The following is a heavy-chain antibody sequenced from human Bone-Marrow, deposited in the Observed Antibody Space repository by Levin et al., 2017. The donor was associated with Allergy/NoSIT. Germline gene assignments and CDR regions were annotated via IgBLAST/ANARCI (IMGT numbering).Heavy chain of an antibody. CDR3: ATHLAPYSYGYFHY. D-gene: IGHD5-18*01. J-gene: IGHJ4*02. CDR1: GFTFSNYG. V-gene: IGHV3-30*03. Sequence: PGGSLRLSCAASGFTFSNYGMHWIRQAPGKGLEWVAVISYDGSDIKYADSVKGRFTISRDNSKNTLYLQMDSLRAEDTAVYYCATHLAPYSYGYFHYWGQGTLVTVSS. CDR2: ISYDGSDI.